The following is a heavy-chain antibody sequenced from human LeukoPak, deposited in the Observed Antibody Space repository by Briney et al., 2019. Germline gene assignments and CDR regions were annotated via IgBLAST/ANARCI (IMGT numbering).Heavy chain of an antibody. Sequence: GESLKISCKASGYTFTNYWIGWVRQMPAKGLEGMGTIYPGDSDTRYSPSFQGQVTISADKSISTAYLQWTSLRASDTAMYYCARRAYSHEWFDPWGQGTLVTVSS. V-gene: IGHV5-51*01. CDR1: GYTFTNYW. CDR2: IYPGDSDT. CDR3: ARRAYSHEWFDP. J-gene: IGHJ5*02. D-gene: IGHD5-12*01.